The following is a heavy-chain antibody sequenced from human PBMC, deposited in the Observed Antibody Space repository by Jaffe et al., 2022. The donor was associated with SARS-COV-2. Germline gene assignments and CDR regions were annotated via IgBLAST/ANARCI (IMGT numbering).Heavy chain of an antibody. J-gene: IGHJ4*02. Sequence: EVQLVESGGGLVQPGGSLRLSCAASGFTFSSYAMHWVRQAPGKGLEYVSAISSNGGSTYYANSVKGRFTISRDNSKNTLYLQMGSLRAEDMAVYYCARDGSGPLDYWGQGTLVTVSS. CDR1: GFTFSSYA. D-gene: IGHD2-15*01. CDR3: ARDGSGPLDY. V-gene: IGHV3-64*01. CDR2: ISSNGGST.